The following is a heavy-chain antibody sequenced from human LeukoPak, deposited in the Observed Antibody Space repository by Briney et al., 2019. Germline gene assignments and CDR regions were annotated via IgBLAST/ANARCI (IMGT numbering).Heavy chain of an antibody. CDR3: ARRNSSGYLNWFDP. CDR2: INTNTGNP. Sequence: ASVKVSFKASGYTFTSYAMNWVRQAPGQGLEWMGWINTNTGNPTYAQGFTGRFVFSLDTSVSTAYLQISSLKAEDTAVYYCARRNSSGYLNWFDPWGRGTLVTVSS. V-gene: IGHV7-4-1*02. J-gene: IGHJ5*02. CDR1: GYTFTSYA. D-gene: IGHD3-22*01.